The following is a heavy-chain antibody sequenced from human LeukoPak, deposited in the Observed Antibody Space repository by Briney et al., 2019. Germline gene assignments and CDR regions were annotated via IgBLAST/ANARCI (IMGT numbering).Heavy chain of an antibody. D-gene: IGHD2-15*01. J-gene: IGHJ4*02. CDR2: ISYDGSNK. V-gene: IGHV3-30-3*01. Sequence: GGSLRLSCAASGFTFSSYAMHWVRQAPGKGLEWVAVISYDGSNKYYADSVKGRFTISRDNSKNTLYLQMNSLRAEDTAVYYCAGEAALDYWGQGTLVTVSS. CDR3: AGEAALDY. CDR1: GFTFSSYA.